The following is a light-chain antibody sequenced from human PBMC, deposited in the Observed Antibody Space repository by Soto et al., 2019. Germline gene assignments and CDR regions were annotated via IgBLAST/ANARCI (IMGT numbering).Light chain of an antibody. J-gene: IGKJ3*01. V-gene: IGKV1-33*01. CDR1: EDISNY. CDR3: QQYDNLRLT. Sequence: DIQMTQSPSTLSASVGDRVTITCQASEDISNYLNWYQQKQGKAPKLQIYDVSNLETGVSSRFSGSRSGTDFTFTISSLQPEDFATYYCQQYDNLRLTFGPGTKVDIK. CDR2: DVS.